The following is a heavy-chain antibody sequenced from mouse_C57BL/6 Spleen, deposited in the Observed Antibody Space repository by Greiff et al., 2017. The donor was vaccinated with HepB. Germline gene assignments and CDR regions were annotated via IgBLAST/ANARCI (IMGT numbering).Heavy chain of an antibody. D-gene: IGHD2-3*01. CDR1: GFTFSSYA. V-gene: IGHV5-4*01. Sequence: EVQRVESGGGLVKPGGSLKLSCAASGFTFSSYAMSWVRQTPEKRLEWVATISDGGSYTYYPDNVKGRFTISRDNAKNNLYLQMSHLKSEDTAMYYCAREHDGRGWFAYWGQGTLVTVSA. J-gene: IGHJ3*01. CDR3: AREHDGRGWFAY. CDR2: ISDGGSYT.